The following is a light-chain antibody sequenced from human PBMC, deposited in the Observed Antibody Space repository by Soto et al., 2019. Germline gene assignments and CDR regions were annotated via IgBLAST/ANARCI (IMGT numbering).Light chain of an antibody. V-gene: IGLV3-1*01. CDR1: KLGDKY. J-gene: IGLJ1*01. CDR2: QDS. Sequence: SYELTQPPSVSVSPGQTASITCSGDKLGDKYVCWYHQKPGQSPVLAIYQDSKRPSGIPERFSGPNSGNTATLTISGTQPMDEADYYCQAWDRSTGVFGTGTKVTVL. CDR3: QAWDRSTGV.